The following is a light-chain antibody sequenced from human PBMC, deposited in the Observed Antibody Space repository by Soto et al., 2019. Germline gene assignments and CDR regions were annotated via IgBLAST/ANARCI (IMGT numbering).Light chain of an antibody. CDR3: QQRSSWPPIT. J-gene: IGKJ5*01. Sequence: ESLLTQSPATLSLSPGEGATLSCRSSQSVGTYLAWYQQRPGQAPRLLISDTSNRATGIPARFSGSGSGTDFTLTISSLEPEDFAVYYCQQRSSWPPITFGQGTRLEIK. V-gene: IGKV3-11*01. CDR1: QSVGTY. CDR2: DTS.